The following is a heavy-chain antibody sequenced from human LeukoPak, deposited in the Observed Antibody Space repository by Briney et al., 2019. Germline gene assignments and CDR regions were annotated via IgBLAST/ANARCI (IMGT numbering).Heavy chain of an antibody. CDR2: IKSDGTST. CDR1: GFSFRSYG. V-gene: IGHV3-74*01. CDR3: ARENWGYYMDV. Sequence: TGGSLRLSCAASGFSFRSYGMHWVRQAPGKGLVWVSRIKSDGTSTTYADSVKGRFTISRDNAKDTLYLQMNSLRDEDTAVYYCARENWGYYMDVWGKGTRVTVSS. J-gene: IGHJ6*03. D-gene: IGHD7-27*01.